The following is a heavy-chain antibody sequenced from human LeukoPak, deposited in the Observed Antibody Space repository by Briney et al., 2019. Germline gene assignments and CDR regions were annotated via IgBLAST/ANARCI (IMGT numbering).Heavy chain of an antibody. J-gene: IGHJ4*02. Sequence: PGGSLRLSCAVSGFTFSSFNMNWVRQAPGKGLEWVSYISSSSDTIYYADSVKGRFTIARDNAKNSLYLQMDSLRDEDTAVYYCARDRGYGDYVWLFDYWGQGTLVTVSS. CDR1: GFTFSSFN. CDR2: ISSSSDTI. D-gene: IGHD4-17*01. CDR3: ARDRGYGDYVWLFDY. V-gene: IGHV3-48*02.